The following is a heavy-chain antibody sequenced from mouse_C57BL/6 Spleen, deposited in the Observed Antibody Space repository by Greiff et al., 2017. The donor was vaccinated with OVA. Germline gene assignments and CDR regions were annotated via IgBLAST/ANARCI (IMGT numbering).Heavy chain of an antibody. V-gene: IGHV1-69*01. Sequence: QVQLQQPGAELVMPGASVKLSCKASGYTFTSYWMHWVKQRPGQGLEWIGEIDPSDSYTNYNQKFKGKSTLTVDKSSSTAYMQLSSLTSEDSAVYYCARRTYAMDYWGQGTTLTVSS. J-gene: IGHJ2*01. CDR1: GYTFTSYW. CDR2: IDPSDSYT. D-gene: IGHD6-5*01. CDR3: ARRTYAMDY.